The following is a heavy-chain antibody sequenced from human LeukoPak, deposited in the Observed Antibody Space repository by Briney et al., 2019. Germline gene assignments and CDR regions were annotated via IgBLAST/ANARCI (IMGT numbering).Heavy chain of an antibody. D-gene: IGHD2-15*01. CDR3: ARGGLVLVVAATQDLDYYGMDV. V-gene: IGHV4-4*07. CDR1: GGSISSYY. CDR2: IYTSGST. Sequence: PSETLSLTCTVSGGSISSYYWSWIRQPAGKGLEWIGRIYTSGSTNHNPSLKSRVTMSVDTSKNQFSLKLSSVTAADTAVYYCARGGLVLVVAATQDLDYYGMDVWGQGTTVTVSS. J-gene: IGHJ6*02.